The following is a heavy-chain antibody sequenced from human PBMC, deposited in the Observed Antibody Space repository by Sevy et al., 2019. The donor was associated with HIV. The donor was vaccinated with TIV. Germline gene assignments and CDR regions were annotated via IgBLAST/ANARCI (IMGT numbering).Heavy chain of an antibody. V-gene: IGHV3-23*01. J-gene: IGHJ4*02. Sequence: GGSLRLSCAASGFTFSNYAMVWVHQAPGKGLEWVSAITDSGGDTYHAHSVKGRFTISRDNSKNTLSLQMNSLRAEDTAVYYCAKGSAASRPYCFDYWGQGTLVTVSS. CDR2: ITDSGGDT. CDR1: GFTFSNYA. D-gene: IGHD2-2*01. CDR3: AKGSAASRPYCFDY.